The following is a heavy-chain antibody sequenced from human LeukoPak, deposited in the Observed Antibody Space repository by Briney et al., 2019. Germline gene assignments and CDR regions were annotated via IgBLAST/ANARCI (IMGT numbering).Heavy chain of an antibody. Sequence: SETLSLTCTVSGGSISSSSYYWGWIRQPPGKGLEWIGSIYYSGSTYYNSSLKSRVTISVNTSKHQFSLKLSSVTAADTAVYYCARRRRTYYYDSSGYYWGQGTLVTVSS. D-gene: IGHD3-22*01. CDR1: GGSISSSSYY. CDR3: ARRRRTYYYDSSGYY. CDR2: IYYSGST. V-gene: IGHV4-39*01. J-gene: IGHJ4*02.